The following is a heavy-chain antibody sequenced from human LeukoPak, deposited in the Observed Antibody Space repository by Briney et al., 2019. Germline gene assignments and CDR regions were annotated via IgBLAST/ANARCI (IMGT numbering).Heavy chain of an antibody. Sequence: PSQTLSLTCTVSGGSISSGGYYWSWIRQHPGKGLEWIGYIYYSGSTHYNPSLKSRVTISVDTSKNQFPLKLSSVTAADTAVYYCARGRDCGGDCPFDYWGQGTLVTVSS. CDR1: GGSISSGGYY. V-gene: IGHV4-31*03. J-gene: IGHJ4*02. CDR3: ARGRDCGGDCPFDY. CDR2: IYYSGST. D-gene: IGHD2-21*02.